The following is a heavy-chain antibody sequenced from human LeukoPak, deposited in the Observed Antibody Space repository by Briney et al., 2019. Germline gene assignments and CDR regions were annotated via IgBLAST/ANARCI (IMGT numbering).Heavy chain of an antibody. V-gene: IGHV3-72*01. CDR2: TRNKANSYTT. CDR1: GFTFSDHY. J-gene: IGHJ3*02. Sequence: GGPLRLSCAASGFTFSDHYMDWVRQAPGKGLEWVGRTRNKANSYTTEYAASVKGRFTISRDDSKNSLYLQMNSLKTEDTAVYYCAREPTADAFDIWGQGTMVTVSS. CDR3: AREPTADAFDI. D-gene: IGHD4-17*01.